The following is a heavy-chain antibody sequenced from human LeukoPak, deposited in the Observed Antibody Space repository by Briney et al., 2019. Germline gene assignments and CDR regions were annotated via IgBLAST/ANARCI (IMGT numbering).Heavy chain of an antibody. CDR3: ARGVNTAMAPLRFDP. CDR1: GFTVSSNY. D-gene: IGHD5-18*01. V-gene: IGHV3-7*01. CDR2: IKRDGSEK. Sequence: GGSLRLSCAASGFTVSSNYMSWVRQAPGKGLEWVANIKRDGSEKYFVDSVKGRFTISRDNAKNSLYLQMNSLRAEDTAVYYCARGVNTAMAPLRFDPWGQGTLVTVSS. J-gene: IGHJ5*02.